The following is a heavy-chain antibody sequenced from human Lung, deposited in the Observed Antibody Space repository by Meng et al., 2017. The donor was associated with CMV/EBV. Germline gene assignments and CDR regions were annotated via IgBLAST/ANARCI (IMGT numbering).Heavy chain of an antibody. D-gene: IGHD4-17*01. Sequence: GFTVSNFAIHWVRQAPGKGLEWVAVISYDAKNKYYTDSVKGRFTLSRDNSKNTVNLQMNSLRVEDTAVYYCARAVGRGTWYGNWLDPWGQGTLVTVSS. CDR3: ARAVGRGTWYGNWLDP. J-gene: IGHJ5*02. V-gene: IGHV3-30*04. CDR1: GFTVSNFA. CDR2: ISYDAKNK.